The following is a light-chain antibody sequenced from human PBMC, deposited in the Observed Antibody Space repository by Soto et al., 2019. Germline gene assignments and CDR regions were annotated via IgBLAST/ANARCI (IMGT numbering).Light chain of an antibody. CDR2: AAS. Sequence: DIQMTQSPSSLSASVGDTVTITCRASQTISSYLNWYQQKPGKAPKLLIYAASSLQSVVPSRFSGSGSGTDFTLTISSLQPEDFATYYCQQIYSTSWTFGQGTKVEIK. V-gene: IGKV1-39*01. CDR1: QTISSY. CDR3: QQIYSTSWT. J-gene: IGKJ1*01.